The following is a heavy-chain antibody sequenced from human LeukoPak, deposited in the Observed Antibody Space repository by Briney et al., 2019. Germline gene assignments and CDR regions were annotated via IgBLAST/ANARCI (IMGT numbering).Heavy chain of an antibody. CDR1: GFTCSSYA. CDR2: ISATSGRI. Sequence: GGSLRLSCAASGFTCSSYAMTWVSQAPGKGLEWVSTISATSGRISYAASVSGRFTISRDNSKNTLYLEMNSLRDEDTAVYYCAKDPAAVFASSAWNRVFYFDYWGRGTLVTVSS. CDR3: AKDPAAVFASSAWNRVFYFDY. J-gene: IGHJ4*02. D-gene: IGHD1/OR15-1a*01. V-gene: IGHV3-23*01.